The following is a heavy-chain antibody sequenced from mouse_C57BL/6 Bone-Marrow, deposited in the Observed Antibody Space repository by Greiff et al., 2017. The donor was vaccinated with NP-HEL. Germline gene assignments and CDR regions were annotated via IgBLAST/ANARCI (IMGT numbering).Heavy chain of an antibody. CDR3: TRESTVERDYYAMDY. D-gene: IGHD1-1*01. Sequence: EVKVEESGGGLVQPGGSMKLSCAASGFTFSDAWMDWVRQSPEKGLEWVAEIRNKANNHATYYAESVKGRLTISRDDSKSSVYLQMNSLRAEDTGIYYCTRESTVERDYYAMDYWGQGTSVTVSS. CDR2: IRNKANNHAT. J-gene: IGHJ4*01. V-gene: IGHV6-6*01. CDR1: GFTFSDAW.